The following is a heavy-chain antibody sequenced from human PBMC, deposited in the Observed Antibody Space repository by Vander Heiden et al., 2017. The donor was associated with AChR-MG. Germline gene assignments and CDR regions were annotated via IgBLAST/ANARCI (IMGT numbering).Heavy chain of an antibody. Sequence: QVQLVQSGAEVKKPGASVKVSCKASGYTFTGHYMHWVRQAPGQGLEWMGWINPNSGGTNYAQKFQGRVTMTRDTSISTAYMELSRLRSDDTAVYYCARGKAPPDYGDYFLDDAFDIWGQGTMVTVSS. D-gene: IGHD4-17*01. V-gene: IGHV1-2*02. CDR3: ARGKAPPDYGDYFLDDAFDI. CDR2: INPNSGGT. CDR1: GYTFTGHY. J-gene: IGHJ3*02.